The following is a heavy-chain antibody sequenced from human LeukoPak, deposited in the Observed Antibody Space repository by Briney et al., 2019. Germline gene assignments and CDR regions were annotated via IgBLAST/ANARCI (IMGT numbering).Heavy chain of an antibody. J-gene: IGHJ4*01. CDR2: ITAYNGNR. Sequence: GASVKVSCKASGYTFTGYALHWVRQAPGQGLEWMGWITAYNGNRLYAQRFQGRITLTTDTSTSTSYMELRSLEYDDTAIYYCARDNDKVVDHWGQGTLVIVSS. D-gene: IGHD1-1*01. CDR3: ARDNDKVVDH. CDR1: GYTFTGYA. V-gene: IGHV1-18*01.